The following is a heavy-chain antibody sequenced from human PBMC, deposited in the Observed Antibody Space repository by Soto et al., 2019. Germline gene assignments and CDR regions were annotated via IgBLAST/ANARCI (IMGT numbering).Heavy chain of an antibody. CDR3: ERGSKLVAGAYWGFDL. CDR1: GGSISRYY. J-gene: IGHJ2*01. CDR2: IYYTGST. V-gene: IGHV4-59*01. Sequence: QVQLQESGPGLVKPSETLSLTCTVSGGSISRYYWSWIRQPPGKGLEWIGYIYYTGSTNYNPSLKSRVTISVDTSKNQFSMKLSSVTAADTAVYYCERGSKLVAGAYWGFDLWGRGTLVTVSS. D-gene: IGHD6-19*01.